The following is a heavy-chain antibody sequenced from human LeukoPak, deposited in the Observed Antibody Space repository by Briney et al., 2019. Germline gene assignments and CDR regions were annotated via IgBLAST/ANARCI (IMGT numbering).Heavy chain of an antibody. V-gene: IGHV1-8*01. D-gene: IGHD2/OR15-2a*01. CDR2: MNPNSGNT. CDR1: GYTFTSYD. Sequence: GASVKVSCKASGYTFTSYDINWVRQATGQGLEWMGWMNPNSGNTGYAQKFQGRVTMTRNTSISTAYMELSSLRSEDTAVYYCARGLFSGYYYYYYMDVWGKGTTVTVSS. CDR3: ARGLFSGYYYYYYMDV. J-gene: IGHJ6*03.